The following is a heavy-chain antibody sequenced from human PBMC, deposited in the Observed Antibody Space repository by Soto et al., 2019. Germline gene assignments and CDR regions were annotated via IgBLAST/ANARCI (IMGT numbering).Heavy chain of an antibody. CDR2: ISAYNGNT. D-gene: IGHD3-22*01. CDR3: ARDHHVYDSRGYWFAY. V-gene: IGHV1-18*01. J-gene: IGHJ4*02. Sequence: ASVKVSCKASGYTFTSYGISWVRQAPGQGLEWMGWISAYNGNTNYAQKLQGRVTMTTDTSTSTAYMELRSLRSDDTAVYYCARDHHVYDSRGYWFAYWGQGTLVTVSS. CDR1: GYTFTSYG.